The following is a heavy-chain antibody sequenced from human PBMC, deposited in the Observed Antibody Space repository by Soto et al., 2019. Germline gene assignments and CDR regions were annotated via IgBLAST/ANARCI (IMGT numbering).Heavy chain of an antibody. CDR2: MNPNGGNT. CDR1: GYAFTSYD. CDR3: ASLDCSSTSCYYY. D-gene: IGHD2-2*01. Sequence: ASVKVSCKASGYAFTSYDINWVRQATGQGLEWMGWMNPNGGNTGYAQKFQGRVTMTRNTSISTAYMELSSLRSEDTAVYYCASLDCSSTSCYYYWGQGTLVTVSS. J-gene: IGHJ4*02. V-gene: IGHV1-8*01.